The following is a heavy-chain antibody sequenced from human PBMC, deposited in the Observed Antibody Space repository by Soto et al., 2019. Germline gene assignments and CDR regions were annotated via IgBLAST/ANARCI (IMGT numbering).Heavy chain of an antibody. J-gene: IGHJ4*02. CDR1: GYTFTGYG. V-gene: IGHV1-18*01. Sequence: ASVKVSCKASGYTFTGYGISWVRQAPGQGLEWMGWISAYNGNTNYAQKFQGRVTMTTDTSTSTASMELRSLRSDDTAVYYCARRDSTSSFNFDSWGQGTLVTVSS. D-gene: IGHD6-6*01. CDR3: ARRDSTSSFNFDS. CDR2: ISAYNGNT.